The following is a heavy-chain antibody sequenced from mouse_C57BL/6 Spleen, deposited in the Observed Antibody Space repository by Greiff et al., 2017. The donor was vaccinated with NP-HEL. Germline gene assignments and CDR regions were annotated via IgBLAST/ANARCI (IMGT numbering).Heavy chain of an antibody. J-gene: IGHJ2*01. V-gene: IGHV5-17*01. Sequence: EVKLVESGGGLVKPGGSLKLSCAASGFTFSDYGMHWVRQAPEKGLEWVAYISSGSSTIYYADTVKGRFTISRDNAKNTLFLQMTSLRSEDTAMYYCARGYYSNFYLDYWGQGTTLTVSS. CDR3: ARGYYSNFYLDY. CDR2: ISSGSSTI. D-gene: IGHD2-5*01. CDR1: GFTFSDYG.